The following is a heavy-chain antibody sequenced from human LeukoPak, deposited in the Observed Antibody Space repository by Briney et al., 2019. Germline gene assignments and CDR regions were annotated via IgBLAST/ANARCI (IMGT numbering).Heavy chain of an antibody. D-gene: IGHD3-3*01. CDR2: INHSGST. CDR3: ARGLGIFGVVYFDY. CDR1: GGSFTADY. J-gene: IGHJ4*02. Sequence: SETLSLTCAVYGGSFTADYWSWIRQPPGKGLEWIGEINHSGSTNYNPSLKSRVTISVGTSKNQFSLKLCSVTAADTAVYYCARGLGIFGVVYFDYWGQGTMVTVSS. V-gene: IGHV4-34*01.